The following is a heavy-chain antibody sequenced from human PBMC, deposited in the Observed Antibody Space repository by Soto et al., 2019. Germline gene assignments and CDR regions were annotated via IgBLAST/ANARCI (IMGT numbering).Heavy chain of an antibody. CDR3: AREYSSSWSSYYYHMDV. V-gene: IGHV1-46*03. D-gene: IGHD6-13*01. CDR1: GYTFTSYY. CDR2: INPSGGST. Sequence: ASVKVSCKASGYTFTSYYMHWVRQAPGQGLEWMGIINPSGGSTSYAQKFQGRVTMTRDTSTSTVYMELSSLRSEDTAVYYCAREYSSSWSSYYYHMDVWGKGTTVTVSS. J-gene: IGHJ6*03.